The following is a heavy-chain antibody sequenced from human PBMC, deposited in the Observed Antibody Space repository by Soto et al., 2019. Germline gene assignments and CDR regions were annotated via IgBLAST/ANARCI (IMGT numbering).Heavy chain of an antibody. D-gene: IGHD2-2*01. Sequence: ASVKVSCKSSGDTFTSYGISWVRQAPGQGLEWMGWISAYNGNTNYAQKLQGRVTITTDTSTSTAYMELRSLRSDDTAVYYCARVCSSTSCYASNWFDPWGQGTLVTVSS. CDR3: ARVCSSTSCYASNWFDP. J-gene: IGHJ5*02. V-gene: IGHV1-18*01. CDR1: GDTFTSYG. CDR2: ISAYNGNT.